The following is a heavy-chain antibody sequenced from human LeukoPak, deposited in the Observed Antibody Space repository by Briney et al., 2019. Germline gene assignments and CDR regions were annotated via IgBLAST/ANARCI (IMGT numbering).Heavy chain of an antibody. V-gene: IGHV3-48*04. CDR2: ISGYSGPA. D-gene: IGHD3-9*01. CDR3: ARDLDTGNYFFAY. Sequence: GGSLRLSCAASGFSFGSYGLSWVRQAPGKGRQWISYISGYSGPAYYANSVEGRFTISRDNAKNSVFLQMNSVRAEDRAVYYCARDLDTGNYFFAYWGQGTPVIVSS. J-gene: IGHJ4*02. CDR1: GFSFGSYG.